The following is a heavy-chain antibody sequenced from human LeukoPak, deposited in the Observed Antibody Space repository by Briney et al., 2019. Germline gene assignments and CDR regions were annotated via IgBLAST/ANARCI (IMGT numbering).Heavy chain of an antibody. CDR3: ARQSTYPGGQWLVPGCFDP. J-gene: IGHJ5*02. CDR1: GGSISTSNYY. V-gene: IGHV4-39*07. CDR2: IFYSGST. Sequence: SETLSLTCTVSGGSISTSNYYWGWIRQPPGKGLEWIGNIFYSGSTYYSPSLRSRVTISLDTPRNQFSLKLTSVTAADTAVYYCARQSTYPGGQWLVPGCFDPWGQGTLVTVSS. D-gene: IGHD6-19*01.